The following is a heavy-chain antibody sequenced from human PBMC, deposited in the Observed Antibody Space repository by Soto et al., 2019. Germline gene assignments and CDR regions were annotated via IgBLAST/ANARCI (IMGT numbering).Heavy chain of an antibody. V-gene: IGHV4-30-4*01. CDR1: GGSISSGDYY. Sequence: ASETLSLTCTVSGGSISSGDYYWSWIRQPPGKGLEWIGYIYYSGSTYYNPSLKSRVTISVDTSKNQFSLKLSSVTAADTAVYYCARDGRRRSSGYYPYWGQGTLVTVSS. CDR2: IYYSGST. J-gene: IGHJ4*02. CDR3: ARDGRRRSSGYYPY. D-gene: IGHD3-22*01.